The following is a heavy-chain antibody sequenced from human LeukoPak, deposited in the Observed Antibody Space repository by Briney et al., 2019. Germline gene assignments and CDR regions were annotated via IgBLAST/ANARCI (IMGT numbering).Heavy chain of an antibody. J-gene: IGHJ6*03. CDR2: ISGSGGST. Sequence: GGSLRLSCAASGFTLSSYAMSWVRQAPGKGLEWVSAISGSGGSTYYADSVKGRFTISRGNSKNSLYLQMNSLRAEDTALYYCAKDGSRGSSGWQDYYYYYYMDVWGKGTTVTVSS. V-gene: IGHV3-23*01. CDR3: AKDGSRGSSGWQDYYYYYYMDV. CDR1: GFTLSSYA. D-gene: IGHD6-19*01.